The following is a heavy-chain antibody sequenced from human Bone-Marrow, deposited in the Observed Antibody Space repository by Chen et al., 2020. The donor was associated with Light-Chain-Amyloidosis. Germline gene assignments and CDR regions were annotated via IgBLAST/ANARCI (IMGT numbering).Heavy chain of an antibody. Sequence: MGGVRQAPGKGLEWVKGITGGDSATEDAESVRGRFAITRDNSMNTHYLQMNSLTSDDRDVYCCARRARSSSGKFDIWGRGTLVTVSS. CDR3: ARRARSSSGKFDI. D-gene: IGHD6-13*01. CDR2: ITGGDSAT. J-gene: IGHJ4*02. V-gene: IGHV3-23*01.